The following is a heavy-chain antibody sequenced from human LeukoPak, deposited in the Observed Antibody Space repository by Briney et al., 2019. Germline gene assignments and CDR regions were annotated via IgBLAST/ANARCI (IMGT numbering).Heavy chain of an antibody. V-gene: IGHV1-18*01. D-gene: IGHD2-15*01. Sequence: ASVKVSCKASGYTFTSYGISWVRQAPGQGLEWMGWISAYNGNTNYAQKLQGRVTMTTDTSTSTAYMELRSLRSDDTAVYYCARSPGYCSGGSCYYYYYMDVWGKGTTVTVSS. CDR1: GYTFTSYG. J-gene: IGHJ6*03. CDR2: ISAYNGNT. CDR3: ARSPGYCSGGSCYYYYYMDV.